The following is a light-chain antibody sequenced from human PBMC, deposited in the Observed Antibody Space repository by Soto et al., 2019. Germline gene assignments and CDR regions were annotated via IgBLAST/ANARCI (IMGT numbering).Light chain of an antibody. J-gene: IGKJ5*01. V-gene: IGKV3-15*01. Sequence: ETLMTQSPATLSVSPVERATLSCRASQSVNNNLAWYQQKLGQAPRVLIYGASTRATGIPARFTGSGSGTEFILTIRSLQSEDFAVYYCQQYNNWPPITCGQGTRREIK. CDR2: GAS. CDR3: QQYNNWPPIT. CDR1: QSVNNN.